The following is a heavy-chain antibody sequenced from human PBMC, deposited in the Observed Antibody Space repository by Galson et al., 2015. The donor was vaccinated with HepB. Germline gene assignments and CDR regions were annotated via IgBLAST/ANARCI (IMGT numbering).Heavy chain of an antibody. CDR3: ARDAQDGSGWHHFDY. Sequence: SLRFSCAASGFTFSSYAMHWVRQAPGKGLEWVAVISYDGSNKYYADSVKGRFTISRDNPKNTLYLQMNSLKAEDTAVYYCARDAQDGSGWHHFDYWGQGTLVTVSS. CDR2: ISYDGSNK. J-gene: IGHJ4*02. D-gene: IGHD6-19*01. V-gene: IGHV3-30*04. CDR1: GFTFSSYA.